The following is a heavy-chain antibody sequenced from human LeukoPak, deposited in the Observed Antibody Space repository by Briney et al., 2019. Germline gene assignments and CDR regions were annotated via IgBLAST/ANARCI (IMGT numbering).Heavy chain of an antibody. D-gene: IGHD4-23*01. Sequence: AGGSLRLSCAASGFPFSSYWMNWVRQAPGKGLVWVSRIASDGNSTTYADSVKGRFSISRDNAKNTLYLQMNSLRVEDTAVYYCARGRPHGNDYWGQGTPVTVSS. CDR2: IASDGNST. J-gene: IGHJ4*02. CDR1: GFPFSSYW. CDR3: ARGRPHGNDY. V-gene: IGHV3-74*01.